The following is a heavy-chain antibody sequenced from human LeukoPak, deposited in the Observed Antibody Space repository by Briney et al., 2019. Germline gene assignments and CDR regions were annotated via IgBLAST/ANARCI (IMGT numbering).Heavy chain of an antibody. V-gene: IGHV3-30*02. CDR2: IRFDSSNQ. D-gene: IGHD6-25*01. J-gene: IGHJ4*02. CDR3: SKIVAAGGRFDS. Sequence: GGSLRLSCAASGFTFSRYGMHWVRHSPGKGLEWVAFIRFDSSNQDYADSVKGRVTISRDNSKSTLYLQMNGLRPEDTAVYYCSKIVAAGGRFDSWGQGTLVTVSS. CDR1: GFTFSRYG.